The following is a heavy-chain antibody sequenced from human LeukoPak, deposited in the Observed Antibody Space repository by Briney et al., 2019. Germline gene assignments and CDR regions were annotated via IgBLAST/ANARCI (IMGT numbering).Heavy chain of an antibody. V-gene: IGHV4-59*01. CDR1: GGSISNYY. D-gene: IGHD5-12*01. Sequence: SETLSLTCTVSGGSISNYYWNWLRQPPGKGLEWIGYIHYSGSTKYNPSLKSRVTMSLDTSKKQFSLRLTSVTAADTAVYYCARGFDSKSTYFDYWGLGTLVTVSS. J-gene: IGHJ4*02. CDR3: ARGFDSKSTYFDY. CDR2: IHYSGST.